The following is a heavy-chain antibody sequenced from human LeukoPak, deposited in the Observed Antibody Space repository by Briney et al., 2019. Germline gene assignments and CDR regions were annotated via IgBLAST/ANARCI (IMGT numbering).Heavy chain of an antibody. CDR1: GYTFTSYY. V-gene: IGHV1-46*01. CDR3: ARRPVQLYYYYGMDV. J-gene: IGHJ6*02. Sequence: ASVKVSCKASGYTFTSYYMHWVRQAPGQGLEWMGIINPSGGSTSYAQKFQGRVTMTRDTSTSTVYMELSSLRSEDTAVCYCARRPVQLYYYYGMDVWGQGTTVTVSS. D-gene: IGHD1-1*01. CDR2: INPSGGST.